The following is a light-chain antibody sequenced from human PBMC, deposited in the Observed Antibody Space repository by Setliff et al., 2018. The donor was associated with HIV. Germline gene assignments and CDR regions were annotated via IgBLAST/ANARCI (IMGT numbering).Light chain of an antibody. V-gene: IGLV7-46*01. CDR3: LLSYSNTYV. CDR2: DTS. J-gene: IGLJ2*01. CDR1: TGGVTSGHY. Sequence: AVVTQEPSLTVSPGGTVTLTCGSNTGGVTSGHYAYWFQQKPGQAPRTLIYDTSNKLSWTPARFSGSLLGGKAALTLSGAQAQDEADYYCLLSYSNTYVFGGGTKVTVL.